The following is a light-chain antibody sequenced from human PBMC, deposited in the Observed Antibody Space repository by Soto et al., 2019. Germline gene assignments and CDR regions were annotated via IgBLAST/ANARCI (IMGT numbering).Light chain of an antibody. CDR1: QSLGSD. CDR2: GAS. V-gene: IGKV3-15*01. CDR3: QQYNSWPLT. Sequence: EIVMTQSPGTLSLSPGDTATLSCRASQSLGSDLAWCQQKPGQAPRLLIFGASARPTGIPARISGSGSGTEFTLTISSLRSEDFAVYYCQQYNSWPLTFGGGTKVDIK. J-gene: IGKJ4*01.